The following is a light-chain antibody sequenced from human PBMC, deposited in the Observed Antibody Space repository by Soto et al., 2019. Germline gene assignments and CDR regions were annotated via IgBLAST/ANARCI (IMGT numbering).Light chain of an antibody. CDR2: SNN. CDR1: NSNIGSNT. CDR3: AAWDDRLNGPV. V-gene: IGLV1-44*01. J-gene: IGLJ2*01. Sequence: QAVVTQPPSASGTPGQRVTISCSGSNSNIGSNTVNWYQQLPGTAPKLLIYSNNQRPSGVPDRFSGSKSGTSASLAISGLQSEDEADYYCAAWDDRLNGPVFGGGTKLTVL.